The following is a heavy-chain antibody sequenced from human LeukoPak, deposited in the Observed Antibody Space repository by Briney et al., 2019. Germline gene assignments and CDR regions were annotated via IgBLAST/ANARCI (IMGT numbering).Heavy chain of an antibody. V-gene: IGHV3-21*01. J-gene: IGHJ4*02. CDR2: ISTSSRYI. Sequence: GGSLRLSCAASGFTFSSYSMNWVRQAPGKGLEWVASISTSSRYIYYADSVNGRFTISRDNAKNSLYLQMNRLSAEDTAVYYCARAGRCGGDCYSDYWGQGTLVTVPS. CDR3: ARAGRCGGDCYSDY. CDR1: GFTFSSYS. D-gene: IGHD2-21*02.